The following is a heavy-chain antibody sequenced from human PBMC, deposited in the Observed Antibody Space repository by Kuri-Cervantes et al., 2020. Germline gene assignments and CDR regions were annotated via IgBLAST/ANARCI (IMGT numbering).Heavy chain of an antibody. CDR2: ISGSGGST. CDR3: AKDMGVGAAAGPFDY. V-gene: IGHV3-23*01. D-gene: IGHD6-13*01. Sequence: GGSLRLSCAASGFTFSSYAMSWVRQAPGKGLEWVSAISGSGGSTYYADSVKGRFTISRDNSKNTLYLQLNSLRAEDTALYYCAKDMGVGAAAGPFDYWGQGTLVTVSS. CDR1: GFTFSSYA. J-gene: IGHJ4*02.